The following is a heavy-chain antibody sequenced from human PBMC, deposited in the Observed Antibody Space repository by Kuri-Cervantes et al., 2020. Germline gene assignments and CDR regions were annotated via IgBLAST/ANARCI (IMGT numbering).Heavy chain of an antibody. CDR2: VYHGGST. CDR1: GYSISSGYY. D-gene: IGHD6-19*01. Sequence: SETLSLTCAVSGYSISSGYYWDWIRQPPGKGLEYIATVYHGGSTYYNPSLKSRVTILVDTSKNQFSLKLSSVTAADTAVYYCARGLYNSGWYHFDYWGQGTLVTVSS. J-gene: IGHJ4*02. V-gene: IGHV4-38-2*01. CDR3: ARGLYNSGWYHFDY.